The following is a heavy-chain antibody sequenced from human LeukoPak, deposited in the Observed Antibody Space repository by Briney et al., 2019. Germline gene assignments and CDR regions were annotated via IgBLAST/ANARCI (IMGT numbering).Heavy chain of an antibody. CDR1: GFTFSSYS. Sequence: GGSLRLSCAASGFTFSSYSMNWVRQAPGKGLEWVSSISSSSSYIYYADLVKGRFTISRDNAKNSLYLQMNSLRAEDTAVYYCARDLDSHSGSYHGYWGQGTLVTVSS. J-gene: IGHJ4*02. CDR2: ISSSSSYI. CDR3: ARDLDSHSGSYHGY. D-gene: IGHD1-26*01. V-gene: IGHV3-21*01.